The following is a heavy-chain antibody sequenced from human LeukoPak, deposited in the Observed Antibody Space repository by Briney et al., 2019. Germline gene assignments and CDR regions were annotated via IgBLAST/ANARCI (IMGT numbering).Heavy chain of an antibody. V-gene: IGHV3-7*01. CDR2: IKQDGSEK. CDR1: GFTFSSYW. Sequence: GGSLRLSCAASGFTFSSYWMSWVRQAPGKGLEWVANIKQDGSEKYYVDSVKGRFTISRDDAKNSVYLQMNSLRAEDTAVYYCAGVRSGNWYKDYWGQGTLVTVSS. J-gene: IGHJ4*02. D-gene: IGHD1/OR15-1a*01. CDR3: AGVRSGNWYKDY.